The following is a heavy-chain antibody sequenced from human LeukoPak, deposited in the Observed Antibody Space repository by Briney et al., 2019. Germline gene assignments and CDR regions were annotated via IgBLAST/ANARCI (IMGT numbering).Heavy chain of an antibody. Sequence: ASVKVSCKASGYTFTSYYMHWVRQAPGQGLEWMGIINPSGGSTSYAQKFQGRVTMTRDTSTSTVYMELSSLRSEDTAVYYCARVSGDYGRHSSWFDLWGQGTLVTVSS. CDR1: GYTFTSYY. J-gene: IGHJ5*02. CDR3: ARVSGDYGRHSSWFDL. CDR2: INPSGGST. D-gene: IGHD4-17*01. V-gene: IGHV1-46*01.